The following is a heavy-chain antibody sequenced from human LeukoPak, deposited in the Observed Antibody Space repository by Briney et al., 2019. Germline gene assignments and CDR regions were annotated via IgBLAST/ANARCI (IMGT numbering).Heavy chain of an antibody. J-gene: IGHJ4*02. D-gene: IGHD1-7*01. CDR2: IKSKTDYETT. CDR3: TADATSNWNYGDY. Sequence: GGSLRLSCAASGFTVITNDMTWVRQAPGKGLEWVGRIKSKTDYETTDYAAPAIGRFTISRDDSKNTVFLQMSGLKTEDTAVYYCTADATSNWNYGDYWGQGVLVTVSS. CDR1: GFTVITND. V-gene: IGHV3-15*01.